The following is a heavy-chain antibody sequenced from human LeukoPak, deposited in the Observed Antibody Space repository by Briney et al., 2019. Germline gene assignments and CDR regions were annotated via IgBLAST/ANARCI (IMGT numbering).Heavy chain of an antibody. J-gene: IGHJ6*03. Sequence: SETLSLTCTVSGGSISSYYWSWIRQPAGKGLEWIGRIYTSGSTNYNPSLKSRATMPVDTSKNQFSLKLSSVTAADTAVYYCARVVVFGVVSSDYYYYYMDVWGKGTTVTVSS. V-gene: IGHV4-4*07. CDR3: ARVVVFGVVSSDYYYYYMDV. D-gene: IGHD3-3*01. CDR1: GGSISSYY. CDR2: IYTSGST.